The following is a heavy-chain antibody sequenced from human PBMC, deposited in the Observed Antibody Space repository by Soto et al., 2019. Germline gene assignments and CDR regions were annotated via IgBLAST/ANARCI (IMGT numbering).Heavy chain of an antibody. CDR3: AKAGDFWSGYYTGEDY. V-gene: IGHV3-23*01. J-gene: IGHJ4*02. D-gene: IGHD3-3*01. CDR1: GFTFSSYA. Sequence: VGSLRLSCAASGFTFSSYAMSWVRQAPGKGLEWVSAISGSGGSTYYADSVKGRFTISRDNSKNTLYLQMNSLRAEDTAVYYCAKAGDFWSGYYTGEDYWGQGTLVTVSS. CDR2: ISGSGGST.